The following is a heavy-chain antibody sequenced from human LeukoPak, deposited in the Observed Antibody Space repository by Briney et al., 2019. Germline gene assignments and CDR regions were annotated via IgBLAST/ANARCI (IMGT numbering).Heavy chain of an antibody. J-gene: IGHJ4*02. CDR1: GDFITAYY. Sequence: SETLSLTCSVSGDFITAYYWSWLRQPPGKGLEWIGYVYYTGSTEYNPSLRSRVTISLEMSKHQFSLNLTSVTAADTAVYYCASNTGTVFDYWGQGALVTVSS. V-gene: IGHV4-59*01. CDR3: ASNTGTVFDY. D-gene: IGHD7-27*01. CDR2: VYYTGST.